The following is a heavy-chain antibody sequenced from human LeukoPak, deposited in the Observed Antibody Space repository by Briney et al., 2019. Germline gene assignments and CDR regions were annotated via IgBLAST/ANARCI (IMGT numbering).Heavy chain of an antibody. J-gene: IGHJ4*02. V-gene: IGHV3-23*01. Sequence: GGSLRLSCAASGFTFSSYVMSWVRQAPGKGLEWVSSISGSGDSTYYADTVKGRFTISRDNSKNTLYLQMNSLRAEDTAVYYCAKDLDSSGYYIYWGQGTLVTVSS. CDR1: GFTFSSYV. CDR2: ISGSGDST. D-gene: IGHD3-22*01. CDR3: AKDLDSSGYYIY.